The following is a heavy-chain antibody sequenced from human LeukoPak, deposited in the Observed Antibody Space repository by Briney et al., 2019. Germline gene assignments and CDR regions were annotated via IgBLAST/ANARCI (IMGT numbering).Heavy chain of an antibody. V-gene: IGHV3-53*01. J-gene: IGHJ4*02. CDR1: GLSVSIHY. CDR3: ARVPGAYGSGTYYV. Sequence: GGSLRLSCAASGLSVSIHYMSWVRQAPGKGLDWVSVIYRGGSTDYVDSVKGRFTISRDNSKNTLFLQMNSLRAEATAVYYCARVPGAYGSGTYYVWGQGTRVTVSS. D-gene: IGHD3-10*01. CDR2: IYRGGST.